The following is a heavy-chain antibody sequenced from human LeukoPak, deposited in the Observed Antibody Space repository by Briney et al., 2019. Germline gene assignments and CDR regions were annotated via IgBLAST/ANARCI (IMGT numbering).Heavy chain of an antibody. CDR2: INEDGSTT. D-gene: IGHD1-26*01. Sequence: GGSLRLSCAAFGFTFSSNWMHWVRQAPGKGLVWVSRINEDGSTTNYAGSVKGRSTIFRDNAKNTLYLQMNSLRAEDTAVYYCVRDLGGRSGHWGQGTLVTVSS. V-gene: IGHV3-74*01. J-gene: IGHJ4*02. CDR3: VRDLGGRSGH. CDR1: GFTFSSNW.